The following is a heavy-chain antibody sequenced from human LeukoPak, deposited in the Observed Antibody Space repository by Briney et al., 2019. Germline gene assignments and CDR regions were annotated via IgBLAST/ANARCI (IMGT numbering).Heavy chain of an antibody. V-gene: IGHV3-30*03. Sequence: PGGSLRLSCAASGFTFSNYGMHWVRLAPGKGLELVAFISYDGSNKYYADSVKGRFTISRDNSKNTLFLQMNSLRAEDTALYYCARAGYSFGQFYFDYWGQGTLVTVSS. D-gene: IGHD5-18*01. CDR2: ISYDGSNK. CDR3: ARAGYSFGQFYFDY. CDR1: GFTFSNYG. J-gene: IGHJ4*02.